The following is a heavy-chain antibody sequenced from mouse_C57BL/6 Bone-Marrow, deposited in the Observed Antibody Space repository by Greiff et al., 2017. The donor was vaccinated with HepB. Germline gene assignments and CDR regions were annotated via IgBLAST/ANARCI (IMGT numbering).Heavy chain of an antibody. V-gene: IGHV5-6*02. CDR1: GFTFSSYG. CDR3: ARRGYGSNIDY. CDR2: ISSGGSYP. D-gene: IGHD1-1*01. J-gene: IGHJ2*01. Sequence: DVKLVESGGDLVKPGGSLKLSCAASGFTFSSYGMSWVRQTPDKRLEWVATISSGGSYPYYPDSVKGRFTISRDNAKNTLYLQMSSLKSEDTAMYYCARRGYGSNIDYWGQGTTLTVSS.